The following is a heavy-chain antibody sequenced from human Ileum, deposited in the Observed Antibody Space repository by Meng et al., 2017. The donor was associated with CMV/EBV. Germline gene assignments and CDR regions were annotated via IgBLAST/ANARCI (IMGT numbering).Heavy chain of an antibody. V-gene: IGHV4-59*08. CDR3: ARSNKGLW. J-gene: IGHJ4*02. D-gene: IGHD3-16*01. Sequence: PLSLSCTVSGGSLSNYYWSWIRQPPGKGLEWIGYVYYTGRTHYNPSLKTRATISLDTPKNQFSLTLSSVTAADTALYYCARSNKGLWWGQGTLVTVSS. CDR1: GGSLSNYY. CDR2: VYYTGRT.